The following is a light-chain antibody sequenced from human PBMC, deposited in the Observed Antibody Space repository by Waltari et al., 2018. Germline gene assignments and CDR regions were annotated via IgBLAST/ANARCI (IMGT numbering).Light chain of an antibody. CDR1: QSVSSY. V-gene: IGKV3-11*01. CDR2: DAS. CDR3: QQRSNWLT. J-gene: IGKJ4*01. Sequence: EIVLTQSPATLSLSPGERATLSCRASQSVSSYLAWYQQKPGQAPRRLIYDASNRATGISAMFSGSGSGTEFTLTISSLGPEDFAVYYCQQRSNWLTFGGGTKVEIK.